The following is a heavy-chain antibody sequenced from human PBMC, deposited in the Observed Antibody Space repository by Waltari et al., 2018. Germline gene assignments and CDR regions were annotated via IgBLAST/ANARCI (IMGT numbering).Heavy chain of an antibody. J-gene: IGHJ4*02. V-gene: IGHV4-61*02. Sequence: QVQLQESGPGLVKPSQTLSLTCTVSGGSISSGSYYWSWIRQPAGTGLEWIGRIYTSGSTNYNPAHKSRVTIAVDTSKNQFSRKLSSGTAADTAVYYCARELWGAGGGFDYWGQGTLVTVSS. CDR1: GGSISSGSYY. D-gene: IGHD1-26*01. CDR3: ARELWGAGGGFDY. CDR2: IYTSGST.